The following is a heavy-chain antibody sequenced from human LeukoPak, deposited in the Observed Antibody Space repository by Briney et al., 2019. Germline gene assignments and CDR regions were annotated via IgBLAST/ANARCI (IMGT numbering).Heavy chain of an antibody. CDR2: IYYSGST. CDR3: ASLYYYDSYGYSKNYFDY. CDR1: GDSISSLY. D-gene: IGHD3-22*01. V-gene: IGHV4-59*01. Sequence: PSETLSLTCTVSGDSISSLYWSWIRQPPGRGLEWIGYIYYSGSTNYSPSLKSRVTMSVDTSKNQFSLKLSSVTAADTAVYYCASLYYYDSYGYSKNYFDYWGQGTLVTVSS. J-gene: IGHJ4*02.